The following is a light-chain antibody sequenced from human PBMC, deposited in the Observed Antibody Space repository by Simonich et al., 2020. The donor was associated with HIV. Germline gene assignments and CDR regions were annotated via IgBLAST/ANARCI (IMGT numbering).Light chain of an antibody. V-gene: IGKV1-39*01. J-gene: IGKJ4*01. CDR2: AAS. CDR1: QTISSY. Sequence: DLQMTQAPSSLSASVGDRVTLTCRASQTISSYLNWYQQKPGKSPKLLIYAASSLQSGVPSRVSGSGSGTDFTITISSLQPEDFATYYCQQANSFPLTFGGGTKVEIK. CDR3: QQANSFPLT.